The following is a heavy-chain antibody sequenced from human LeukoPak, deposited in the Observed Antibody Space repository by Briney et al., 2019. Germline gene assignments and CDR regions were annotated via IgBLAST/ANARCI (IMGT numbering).Heavy chain of an antibody. CDR1: GFTFSSYW. J-gene: IGHJ4*02. V-gene: IGHV3-7*01. Sequence: GGSLRLSCAVSGFTFSSYWMSWVRQAPGKGLEWVAAIKQDGSEKYYVDSLRGRFTISRDNAKNSLSLQMNSLRAEDTAVYYCARGRGDYWGQGTLVTVSS. CDR3: ARGRGDY. CDR2: IKQDGSEK.